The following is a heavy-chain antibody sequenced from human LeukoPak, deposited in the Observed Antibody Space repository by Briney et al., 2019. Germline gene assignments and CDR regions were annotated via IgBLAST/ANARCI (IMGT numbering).Heavy chain of an antibody. CDR2: ISAYNGNT. CDR3: ARYVAAAATYYYYGMDV. V-gene: IGHV1-18*01. D-gene: IGHD6-13*01. Sequence: ASVKVSCKASGGTFSSYAISWVRQAPGQGLEWMGWISAYNGNTNYAQKLQGRVTMTTDTSTSTAYMELRSLRSDDTAVYYCARYVAAAATYYYYGMDVWGQGTTVTVSS. CDR1: GGTFSSYA. J-gene: IGHJ6*02.